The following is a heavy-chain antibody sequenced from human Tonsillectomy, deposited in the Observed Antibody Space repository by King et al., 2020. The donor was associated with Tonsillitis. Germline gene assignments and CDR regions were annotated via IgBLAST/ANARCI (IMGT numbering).Heavy chain of an antibody. D-gene: IGHD4-23*01. CDR3: ARDPDSDVTLDF. CDR2: IRSDGSSI. V-gene: IGHV3-74*01. CDR1: GFTFSNYW. Sequence: VQLVESGGGVVQPGGSLRLSCAGTGFTFSNYWMHWVRQAPGKGLEWVSQIRSDGSSIRYADSVKGRFTIFRDNAKNRLYLEMDSLRAEDTAVYFCARDPDSDVTLDFWGQGTLVTVSS. J-gene: IGHJ4*02.